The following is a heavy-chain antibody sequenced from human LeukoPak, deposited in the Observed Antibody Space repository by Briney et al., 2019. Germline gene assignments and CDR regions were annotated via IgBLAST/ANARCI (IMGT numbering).Heavy chain of an antibody. CDR1: GGSFSGYY. CDR2: INHSGST. V-gene: IGHV4-34*01. Sequence: SETLSLTCAVYGGSFSGYYWSWIRQPPGKGLEWIGEINHSGSTNYNPSLKSRVTTSVDTSKNQFSLKLSSVTAADTAVYYCARGRRWLQSLGLFDYWGQGTLLTVSS. CDR3: ARGRRWLQSLGLFDY. J-gene: IGHJ4*02. D-gene: IGHD5-24*01.